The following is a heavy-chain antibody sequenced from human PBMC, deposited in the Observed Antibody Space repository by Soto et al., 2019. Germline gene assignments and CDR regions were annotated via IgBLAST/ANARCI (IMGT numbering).Heavy chain of an antibody. CDR3: ARAHGDFWFDP. CDR2: IFDSGTT. V-gene: IGHV4-59*01. J-gene: IGHJ5*02. CDR1: GGSFSGYH. Sequence: VELQESGPGLVKPSETLSLTCTVSGGSFSGYHWAWIRQPPGKGLEWIGYIFDSGTTNFKSSLRGRVAISLDKFKNQFSLQLTSVTDADTAIYYCARAHGDFWFDPWGQGVQVIVSS.